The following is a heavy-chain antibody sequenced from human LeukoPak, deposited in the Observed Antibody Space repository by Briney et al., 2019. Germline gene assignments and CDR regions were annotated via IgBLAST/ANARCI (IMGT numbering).Heavy chain of an antibody. CDR1: GDSVSSNNAA. J-gene: IGHJ4*02. D-gene: IGHD3-10*01. CDR3: AREAPILDSGSYYKSLGY. Sequence: SQTLSLTCAISGDSVSSNNAAWNWIRQSPSRGLEWLGRTYYRSKWYNDYAVSVKSRITINPDTSKNQFSLELKSVTAADTAVYYCAREAPILDSGSYYKSLGYWGQGTLVTVSS. V-gene: IGHV6-1*01. CDR2: TYYRSKWYN.